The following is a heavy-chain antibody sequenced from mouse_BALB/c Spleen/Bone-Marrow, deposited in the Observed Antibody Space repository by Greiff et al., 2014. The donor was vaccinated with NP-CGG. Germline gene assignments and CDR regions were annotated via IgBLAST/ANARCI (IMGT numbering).Heavy chain of an antibody. Sequence: DVMLVESGGGLVQPGGSLRLSCETSGFTFTDYYMRWVRQPPGKALEWLGFIRNKAKGYTTDYSASVKGRFTISRDNSQSISYLQMNTLRAEDSATYYCARDENGGIYGYFDVWGAGTTVTVSA. J-gene: IGHJ1*01. CDR3: ARDENGGIYGYFDV. CDR1: GFTFTDYY. V-gene: IGHV7-3*02. CDR2: IRNKAKGYTT.